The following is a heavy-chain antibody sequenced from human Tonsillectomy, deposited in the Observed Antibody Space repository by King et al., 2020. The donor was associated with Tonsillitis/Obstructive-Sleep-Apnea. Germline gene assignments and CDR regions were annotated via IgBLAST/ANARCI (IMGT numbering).Heavy chain of an antibody. D-gene: IGHD2-2*01. J-gene: IGHJ4*02. CDR3: ATPPPDCSSTSCYCYFDY. CDR2: MNPNSGDT. V-gene: IGHV1-8*01. CDR1: GYTFTSSD. Sequence: VQLVESGAEVKKPGASVKVSCKASGYTFTSSDLNWVRQATGQRLEWMGWMNPNSGDTDYAQKFQGRVTMTRNTSISTAYMELSSLRSDDTAVYYCATPPPDCSSTSCYCYFDYWGQGTLVTVSS.